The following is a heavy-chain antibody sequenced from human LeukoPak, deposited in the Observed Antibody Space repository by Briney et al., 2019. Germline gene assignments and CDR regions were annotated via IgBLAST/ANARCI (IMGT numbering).Heavy chain of an antibody. Sequence: GGSLRLSCAASGFTFSSYAIHWVRQAPGKGLEWVAAISYDGSHKYYADSVKGRFTISRDNSKNTLYLQMNSLRAEDTAVYYCAKDSFIAAAGTLDYWGQGTLVTVSS. D-gene: IGHD6-13*01. CDR2: ISYDGSHK. J-gene: IGHJ4*02. CDR1: GFTFSSYA. CDR3: AKDSFIAAAGTLDY. V-gene: IGHV3-30-3*01.